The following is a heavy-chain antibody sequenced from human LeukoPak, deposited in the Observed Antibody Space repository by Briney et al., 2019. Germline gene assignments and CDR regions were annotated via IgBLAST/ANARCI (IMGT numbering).Heavy chain of an antibody. CDR2: IYHSGST. Sequence: SETLSLTCTVSGYSISTGYYWGWIRQPPGKGLEWIGSIYHSGSTYYNPSLKSRVTISVDTSKNQFSLRLSSVTAADTAVYYCARHSSGWYGPRNAFDIWGQGTMVTVSS. J-gene: IGHJ3*02. V-gene: IGHV4-38-2*02. CDR1: GYSISTGYY. CDR3: ARHSSGWYGPRNAFDI. D-gene: IGHD6-19*01.